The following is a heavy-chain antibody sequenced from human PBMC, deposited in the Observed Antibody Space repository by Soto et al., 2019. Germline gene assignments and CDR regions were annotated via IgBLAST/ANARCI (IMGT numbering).Heavy chain of an antibody. CDR3: ARAGIVAVPSALTSYDDYTNYRFDS. Sequence: QVQLAQSGAEVRKPGSSVKVSCRASGGSFSDFAFSWVRQVPGQGLEWMGGIIPMFAATKYAQRFQGRVTITANASTRTGCLALSSLTSDDSAGYYCARAGIVAVPSALTSYDDYTNYRFDSWGQGTLDSVSS. CDR1: GGSFSDFA. V-gene: IGHV1-69*01. CDR2: IIPMFAAT. J-gene: IGHJ4*02. D-gene: IGHD4-4*01.